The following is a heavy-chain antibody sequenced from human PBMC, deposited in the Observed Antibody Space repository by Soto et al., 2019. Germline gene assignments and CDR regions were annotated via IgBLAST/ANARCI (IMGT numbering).Heavy chain of an antibody. CDR2: IYWDDDK. V-gene: IGHV2-5*02. CDR3: AHMGGGIADWYFDL. J-gene: IGHJ2*01. D-gene: IGHD1-26*01. CDR1: GFSLGTYGVG. Sequence: QITLNESGPTLVTPTQTLTLTCTFSGFSLGTYGVGVGWIRQPPGKALDWLALIYWDDDKRYSPSLKSRLTLTEDPLKRQVSLTLTNMDPVDTATYFCAHMGGGIADWYFDLWGRGTPVIVSS.